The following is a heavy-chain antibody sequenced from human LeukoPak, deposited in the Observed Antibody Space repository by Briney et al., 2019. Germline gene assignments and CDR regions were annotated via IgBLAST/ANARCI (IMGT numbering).Heavy chain of an antibody. CDR1: GFTFSSYG. D-gene: IGHD4-11*01. Sequence: GGSLRLSCAASGFTFSSYGMHWVRQAPGKGLEWVAVISYDGSNKYYADSVKGRFTISRDNSKNTLYLQMNSLRAEDTAVYYCAIHDYSGNNWFDPWGQGTLVTVSS. CDR3: AIHDYSGNNWFDP. J-gene: IGHJ5*02. V-gene: IGHV3-30*03. CDR2: ISYDGSNK.